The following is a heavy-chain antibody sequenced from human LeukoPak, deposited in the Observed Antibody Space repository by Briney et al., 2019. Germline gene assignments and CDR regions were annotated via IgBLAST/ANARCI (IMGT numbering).Heavy chain of an antibody. CDR3: AKEGDGSGEAPY. Sequence: GGSLRLSCAASGFTFSSYAMSWVRQAPGNGLEWVSAISGSGGSTYYADSGKGRFTISRDNSKNTLYLQMNSLRAEDTAVYYCAKEGDGSGEAPYWGQGTLVTVSS. V-gene: IGHV3-23*01. J-gene: IGHJ4*02. D-gene: IGHD3-10*01. CDR1: GFTFSSYA. CDR2: ISGSGGST.